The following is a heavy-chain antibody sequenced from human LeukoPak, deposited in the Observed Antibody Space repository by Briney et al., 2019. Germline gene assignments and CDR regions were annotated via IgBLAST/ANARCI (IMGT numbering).Heavy chain of an antibody. CDR1: GLTFRSYW. V-gene: IGHV3-7*01. CDR3: ARERDGRFFDY. J-gene: IGHJ4*02. CDR2: INQDGSEK. D-gene: IGHD5-24*01. Sequence: GGSLRLSCAVSGLTFRSYWTSWVRQAPGKGLEWVANINQDGSEKYFVDSVKGRFTISRDNAKNSLHLQMNTLRAEDTAVYYCARERDGRFFDYWGQGTLVTASS.